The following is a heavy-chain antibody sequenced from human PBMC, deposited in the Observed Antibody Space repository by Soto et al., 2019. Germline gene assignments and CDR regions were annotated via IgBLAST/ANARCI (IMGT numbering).Heavy chain of an antibody. V-gene: IGHV3-7*01. J-gene: IGHJ4*02. CDR3: SRSLDS. CDR1: GFTFSNFW. Sequence: GGSLRLSCAASGFTFSNFWMDWVRQAPGKGLEWVANIKPDGRERHYVDSVRGRFTISRDNAENSLYLQMSSLTAEDSALYYCSRSLDSWGQGTRVTSPQ. CDR2: IKPDGRER.